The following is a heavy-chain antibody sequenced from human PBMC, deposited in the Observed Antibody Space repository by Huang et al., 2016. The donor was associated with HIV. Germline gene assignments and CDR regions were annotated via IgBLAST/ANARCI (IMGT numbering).Heavy chain of an antibody. V-gene: IGHV1-46*01. CDR2: INPRGGST. D-gene: IGHD3-16*02. J-gene: IGHJ4*02. CDR1: GYTFTSYY. CDR3: ASGGYYDYVWGSYRLDY. Sequence: QVQLVQSGAEVKKPGASVKVSCKASGYTFTSYYMHWVRQAPGQGLVGRGIINPRGGSTRYAQKVQGRVTMTRDTSTSTVYMELSSLRSEDTAVYYCASGGYYDYVWGSYRLDYWGQGTLVTVSS.